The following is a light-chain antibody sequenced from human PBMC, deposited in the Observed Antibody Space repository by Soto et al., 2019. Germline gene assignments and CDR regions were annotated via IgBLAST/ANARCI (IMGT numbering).Light chain of an antibody. J-gene: IGKJ5*01. CDR3: MQNTQFPPT. V-gene: IGKV2D-29*02. Sequence: MVTQTPLSLSVAPGKPASISCKSSQSLLHITGETFLFWYLQKPGQSPQLLIYEVSTRVAGVPDRFSGSGSGTDFTLEISRVETDDVGIYYCMQNTQFPPTFGQGTRLEIK. CDR2: EVS. CDR1: QSLLHITGETF.